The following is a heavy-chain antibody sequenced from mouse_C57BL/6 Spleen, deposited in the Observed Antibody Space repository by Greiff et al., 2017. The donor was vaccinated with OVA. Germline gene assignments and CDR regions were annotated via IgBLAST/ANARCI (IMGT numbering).Heavy chain of an antibody. CDR1: GYAFSSSW. Sequence: VQLQQSGPELVKPGASVKISCKASGYAFSSSWMNWVKQRPGKGLEWIGRIYPGDGDTNYNGKFKGKATLTADKSSSTAYMQLSSLTSEDSAVYFCARWTHYYGSSYDYWGQGTTLTVSS. J-gene: IGHJ2*01. D-gene: IGHD1-1*01. CDR2: IYPGDGDT. V-gene: IGHV1-82*01. CDR3: ARWTHYYGSSYDY.